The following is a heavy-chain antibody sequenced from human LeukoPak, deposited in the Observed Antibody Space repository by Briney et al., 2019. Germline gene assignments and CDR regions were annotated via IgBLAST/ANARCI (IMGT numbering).Heavy chain of an antibody. J-gene: IGHJ4*02. D-gene: IGHD1-20*01. CDR3: ARAAVSDNSYFDY. CDR1: GGSISSSSYY. CDR2: IYYSGST. V-gene: IGHV4-39*01. Sequence: SETLSLTCTVSGGSISSSSYYWGWIRQPPGKGLEWIGSIYYSGSTYYNPSLKSRVTISVDTSKNQFSLKLSSVTAADTAVYYCARAAVSDNSYFDYWGQGTLVTVSS.